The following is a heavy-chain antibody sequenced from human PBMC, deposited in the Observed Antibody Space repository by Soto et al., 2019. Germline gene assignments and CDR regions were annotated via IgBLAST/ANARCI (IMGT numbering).Heavy chain of an antibody. J-gene: IGHJ4*02. V-gene: IGHV4-31*03. CDR2: IYYSGST. CDR1: GGSSSSGGYY. CDR3: ARVVITISYYFDY. D-gene: IGHD3-10*01. Sequence: QVQLQESGPGLVKPSQTLSLTCTVSGGSSSSGGYYWSWIRQHPEKGLEWIGYIYYSGSTYYNPSLKSRVTISVDTSKNQFSLKLSSVTAADTAVYYCARVVITISYYFDYWGQGTLVTVSS.